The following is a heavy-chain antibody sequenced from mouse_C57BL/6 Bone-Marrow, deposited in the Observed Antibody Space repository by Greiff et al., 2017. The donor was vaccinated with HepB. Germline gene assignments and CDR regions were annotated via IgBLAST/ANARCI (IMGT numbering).Heavy chain of an antibody. J-gene: IGHJ2*01. V-gene: IGHV1-52*01. CDR2: IDPSDSET. CDR3: ARRYGSSSYFDY. Sequence: QVQLKQPGAELVRPGSSVKLSCKASGYTFTSYWMHWVKQRPIQGLEWIGNIDPSDSETHYNQKFKDKATLTVDKSSSTAYMQLSSLTSEDSAVYYCARRYGSSSYFDYWGQGTTLTVSS. CDR1: GYTFTSYW. D-gene: IGHD1-1*01.